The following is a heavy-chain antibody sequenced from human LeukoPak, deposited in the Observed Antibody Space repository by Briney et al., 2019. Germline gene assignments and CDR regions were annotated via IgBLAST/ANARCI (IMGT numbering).Heavy chain of an antibody. CDR2: ISYDGSNK. CDR1: GFTFSSYA. J-gene: IGHJ4*02. D-gene: IGHD2-21*01. CDR3: ARDRDRYGGTDY. V-gene: IGHV3-30-3*01. Sequence: GRSLRLSCAASGFTFSSYAMHWVRQAPGKGLEWVAVISYDGSNKYYADSVKGRFTTTRDNSKNTLYLQMNSLRAEDTAVYYCARDRDRYGGTDYWGQGTLVTVS.